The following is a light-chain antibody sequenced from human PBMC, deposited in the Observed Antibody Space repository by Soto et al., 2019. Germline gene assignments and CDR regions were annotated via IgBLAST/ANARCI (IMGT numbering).Light chain of an antibody. V-gene: IGKV3-20*01. CDR1: QSVSSN. J-gene: IGKJ3*01. CDR3: QQYGRSPFT. Sequence: EIVMTQSPATLSVSPGERATLSCRASQSVSSNLAWYQQKPGQAPRLLIYGASNRATGIPDRFSGSGSGTDFTLTITRLEPEDFAVYSCQQYGRSPFTFGPGTKVDIK. CDR2: GAS.